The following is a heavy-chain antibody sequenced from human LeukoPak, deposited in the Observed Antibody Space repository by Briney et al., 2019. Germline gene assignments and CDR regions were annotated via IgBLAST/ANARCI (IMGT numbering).Heavy chain of an antibody. CDR3: ARDIRYGGNFDY. CDR2: ISYDGSNK. CDR1: GFTFSRYD. J-gene: IGHJ4*02. V-gene: IGHV3-30-3*01. D-gene: IGHD4-23*01. Sequence: GGSLRLSCAASGFTFSRYDMNWVRQAPGKGLGWVAVISYDGSNKYYADSVRGRFTISRDNSKNTLYLQMNSLRAEDTAVYYCARDIRYGGNFDYWGQGTLVTVSS.